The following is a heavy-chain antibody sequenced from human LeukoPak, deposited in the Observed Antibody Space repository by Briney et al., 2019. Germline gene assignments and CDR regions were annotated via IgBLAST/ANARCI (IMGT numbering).Heavy chain of an antibody. Sequence: GGSLRLSCAASGFTFSSYSMNWVRQAPGKGLEWVSYISSSSSTIYYADSVKGRFTISRDNAKNTLYLQMNSLRAEDTAVYYCARETPSAAVHFDYWGQGTLVTVSS. CDR2: ISSSSSTI. D-gene: IGHD6-13*01. V-gene: IGHV3-48*04. CDR3: ARETPSAAVHFDY. CDR1: GFTFSSYS. J-gene: IGHJ4*02.